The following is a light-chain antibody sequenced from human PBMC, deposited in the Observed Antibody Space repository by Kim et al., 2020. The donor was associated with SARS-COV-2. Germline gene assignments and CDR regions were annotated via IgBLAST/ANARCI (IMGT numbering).Light chain of an antibody. J-gene: IGLJ3*02. CDR1: DRDVGGYNY. CDR2: DLN. CDR3: CSYAVTYTLV. Sequence: GQSVTISCTGTDRDVGGYNYVSWYQHHPGKAPKLLIYDLNKRPSGVPDRFFASKFGNTASLTISRLQSEDEADYYCCSYAVTYTLVFGGGTKVTVL. V-gene: IGLV2-11*01.